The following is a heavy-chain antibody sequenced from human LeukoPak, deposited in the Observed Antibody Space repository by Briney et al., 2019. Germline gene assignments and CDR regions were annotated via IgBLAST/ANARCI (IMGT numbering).Heavy chain of an antibody. CDR2: INAGNGKT. J-gene: IGHJ4*02. Sequence: ASVKVSCKASGYIFTDYAIQWVRQAPGQGLEWMGWINAGNGKTKYLQKFQGRVTITRDTSASTAYMELSGLRSDDTAVYYCARARWTSTVTTYYLDFWGQGTLVTVSS. V-gene: IGHV1-3*01. CDR3: ARARWTSTVTTYYLDF. CDR1: GYIFTDYA. D-gene: IGHD4-17*01.